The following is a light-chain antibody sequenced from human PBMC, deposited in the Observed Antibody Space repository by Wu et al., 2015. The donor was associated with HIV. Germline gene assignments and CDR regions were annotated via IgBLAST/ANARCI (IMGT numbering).Light chain of an antibody. CDR1: QSVSSNH. V-gene: IGKV3-20*01. Sequence: EIVLTQSPGTLSLSPGETATLSCRASQSVSSNHLAWYQQKPGQAPRLLIYATSNRATGVPDRFSGSGSGTDFTLTIATLEPEDVAVYYCQHYGGSPWTFGQGTKVEVK. CDR2: ATS. CDR3: QHYGGSPWT. J-gene: IGKJ1*01.